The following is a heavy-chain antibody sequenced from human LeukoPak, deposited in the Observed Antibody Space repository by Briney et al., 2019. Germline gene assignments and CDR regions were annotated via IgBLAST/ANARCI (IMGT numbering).Heavy chain of an antibody. D-gene: IGHD6-13*01. CDR1: GGSISTTSYF. CDR2: IYYSGTT. J-gene: IGHJ5*02. Sequence: MPSETLSPTCTVSGGSISTTSYFWAWIRQPPGEGLEWIGSIYYSGTTYYNSSLKSRVTISVERSKNHFSLNLSSLTAADTAVYYCARVYSSSHNWFDTWGQGTQVTVSS. V-gene: IGHV4-39*07. CDR3: ARVYSSSHNWFDT.